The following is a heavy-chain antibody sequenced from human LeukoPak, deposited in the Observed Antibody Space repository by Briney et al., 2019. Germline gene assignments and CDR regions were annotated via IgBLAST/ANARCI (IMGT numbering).Heavy chain of an antibody. Sequence: GGSLRLSCVDSGVSFSWHALAWVRQAPGKGLEWVAAVTARGGATHYVDSVKGRFTISRDNSKNTLYLQMNSLRAEDTAVYYCALLVVVTASPDYWGQGTLVTVSS. CDR2: VTARGGAT. J-gene: IGHJ4*02. V-gene: IGHV3-23*01. CDR1: GVSFSWHA. D-gene: IGHD2-21*02. CDR3: ALLVVVTASPDY.